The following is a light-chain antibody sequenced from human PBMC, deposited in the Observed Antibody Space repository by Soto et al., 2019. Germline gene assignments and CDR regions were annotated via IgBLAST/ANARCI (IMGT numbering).Light chain of an antibody. J-gene: IGLJ1*01. CDR1: SSDVGDYNY. V-gene: IGLV2-14*01. CDR2: EVT. CDR3: SSFTSTSTLV. Sequence: QSALTQPASISRSPGQSITISCTCTSSDVGDYNYVSWYQHHPGKAPKVMIYEVTNRPSGVSNRFSGSRSGNTASLTISGLQAEDEADYYCSSFTSTSTLVFGTGTKVTVL.